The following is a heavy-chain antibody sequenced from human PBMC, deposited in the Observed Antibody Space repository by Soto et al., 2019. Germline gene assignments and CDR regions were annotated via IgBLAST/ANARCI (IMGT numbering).Heavy chain of an antibody. CDR3: GRVMRVTHYHFDF. Sequence: PSETLSLTCAVYGGSFSGYYWSWIRQPPGKGLEWIGEINHSGSTNYNPSLKSRVTISVDTSKNQFSLKLSSVTATDTAVYYCGRVMRVTHYHFDFGCHGTLVTVSS. CDR2: INHSGST. J-gene: IGHJ4*01. CDR1: GGSFSGYY. D-gene: IGHD3-10*01. V-gene: IGHV4-34*01.